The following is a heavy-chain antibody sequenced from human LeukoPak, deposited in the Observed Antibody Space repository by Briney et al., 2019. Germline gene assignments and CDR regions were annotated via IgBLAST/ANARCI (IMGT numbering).Heavy chain of an antibody. D-gene: IGHD4-17*01. J-gene: IGHJ3*02. Sequence: GGFLRLSCAASGFTFSSYSMNWVRQAPGKGLEWVSSISSSSSYIYYADSVKGRFTISRDNAKSSLYLQMNSLRAEDTAVYYCGVYGDRDAFDIWGQGTMVTVSS. CDR3: GVYGDRDAFDI. CDR2: ISSSSSYI. V-gene: IGHV3-21*01. CDR1: GFTFSSYS.